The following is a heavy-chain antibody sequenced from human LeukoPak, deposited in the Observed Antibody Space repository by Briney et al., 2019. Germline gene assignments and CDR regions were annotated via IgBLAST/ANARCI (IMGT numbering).Heavy chain of an antibody. CDR1: GFTVSSNY. CDR3: ARGPPSWLPAAINAGVIDY. CDR2: IYSGGST. V-gene: IGHV3-66*02. Sequence: PGGSLRLSCAASGFTVSSNYMSWVRQAPGKGLEWVSVIYSGGSTYYADSVKGRFTISRDNSKNTLYLQMNSLRAEDTAVYYCARGPPSWLPAAINAGVIDYWGQGTLVTVSS. J-gene: IGHJ4*02. D-gene: IGHD2-2*01.